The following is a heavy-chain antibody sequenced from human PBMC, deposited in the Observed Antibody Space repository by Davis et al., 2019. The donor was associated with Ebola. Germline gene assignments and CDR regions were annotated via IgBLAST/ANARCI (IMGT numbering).Heavy chain of an antibody. CDR1: GGTFSSYA. CDR2: IIPILGIA. Sequence: AASVKVSCKASGGTFSSYAISWVRQAPGQGLEWMGRIIPILGIANYAQKFQGRVTITADKSTSTAYMELSSLRSEDTALYYCARGHCSSTSCYYYGMDVWGQGTTVTVS. D-gene: IGHD2-2*01. V-gene: IGHV1-69*04. CDR3: ARGHCSSTSCYYYGMDV. J-gene: IGHJ6*02.